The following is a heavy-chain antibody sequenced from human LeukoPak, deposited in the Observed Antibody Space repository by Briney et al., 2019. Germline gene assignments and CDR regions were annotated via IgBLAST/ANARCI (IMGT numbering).Heavy chain of an antibody. Sequence: ASVKVSCKASGYTFTTYGIGWVRQAPGQGLEWMGWISGYNGNTNYAQKFQGRVTMTTDTSTSTAYMELRSLRSDDTAVYYCARTSHESVLYWSDPWGQGTLINVSS. CDR2: ISGYNGNT. CDR3: ARTSHESVLYWSDP. D-gene: IGHD3-16*01. J-gene: IGHJ5*02. V-gene: IGHV1-18*04. CDR1: GYTFTTYG.